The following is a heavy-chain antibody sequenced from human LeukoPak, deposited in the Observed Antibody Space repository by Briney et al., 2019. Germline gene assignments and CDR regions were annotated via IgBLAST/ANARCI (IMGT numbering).Heavy chain of an antibody. J-gene: IGHJ3*02. CDR3: ARESSGATDAFDI. Sequence: SVKVSCKASGYTFTSYYMHWVRQAPGQGLEWMGRIIPIFGTANYAQKFQGRVTITTDESTSTAYMELSSLRSEDTAVYYCARESSGATDAFDIWGQGTMVTVSS. D-gene: IGHD1-26*01. V-gene: IGHV1-69*05. CDR2: IIPIFGTA. CDR1: GYTFTSYY.